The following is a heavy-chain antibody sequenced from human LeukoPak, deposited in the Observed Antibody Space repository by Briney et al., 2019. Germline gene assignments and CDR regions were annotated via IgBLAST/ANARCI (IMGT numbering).Heavy chain of an antibody. CDR3: ARDLGLFTYYFDY. CDR2: ISAYNGNT. CDR1: GGTFSSYG. V-gene: IGHV1-18*01. Sequence: ASVKVSCKASGGTFSSYGISWVRQAPGQGLEWMGWISAYNGNTNYAQKLQGRVTMTTDTSTNTTYMELRSLRSDDTAVYYCARDLGLFTYYFDYWGQGTLVTVSS. D-gene: IGHD3-22*01. J-gene: IGHJ4*02.